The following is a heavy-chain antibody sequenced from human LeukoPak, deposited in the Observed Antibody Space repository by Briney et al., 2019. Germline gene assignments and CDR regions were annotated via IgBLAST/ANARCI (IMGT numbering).Heavy chain of an antibody. CDR2: INPSGGST. J-gene: IGHJ4*02. CDR1: GYTFTSYY. Sequence: ASVKVSCXASGYTFTSYYMHWVRQAPGQGLEWMGIINPSGGSTSYAQKFQGRVTMTRDTSTSTVYMELSSLRSEDTAVYYCARDRGRDGYNYRYYFDYWGQGTLVTVSS. CDR3: ARDRGRDGYNYRYYFDY. D-gene: IGHD5-24*01. V-gene: IGHV1-46*01.